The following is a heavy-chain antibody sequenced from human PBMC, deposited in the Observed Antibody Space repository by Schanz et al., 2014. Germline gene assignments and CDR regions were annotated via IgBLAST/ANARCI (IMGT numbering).Heavy chain of an antibody. CDR2: INPNTGGS. V-gene: IGHV1-2*06. J-gene: IGHJ5*02. CDR1: GYTFTPYS. D-gene: IGHD5-12*01. Sequence: QVQLVESGAELKQPGASVKVSCKASGYTFTPYSMHWVRQAPGQGPEWMGRINPNTGGSNFAQKFQGRVTMTRDTSITTAYMDLSGLTSDNTASYYCAREKGHGYSGLSWGQGTLLAVSS. CDR3: AREKGHGYSGLS.